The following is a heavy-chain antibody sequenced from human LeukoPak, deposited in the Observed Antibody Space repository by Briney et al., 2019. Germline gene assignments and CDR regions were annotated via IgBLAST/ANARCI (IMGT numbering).Heavy chain of an antibody. J-gene: IGHJ5*02. V-gene: IGHV3-74*01. CDR2: IKSDGSST. CDR3: AREPDDYIWGSYRA. D-gene: IGHD3-16*02. Sequence: GGSLRLSCTTSGFGFSGYWMHWVRQAPGKGLVWVSRIKSDGSSTTYADSVKGRFTISRDNAKNSLYLQMNSLRAEDTAVYYCAREPDDYIWGSYRAWGQGTLVTVSS. CDR1: GFGFSGYW.